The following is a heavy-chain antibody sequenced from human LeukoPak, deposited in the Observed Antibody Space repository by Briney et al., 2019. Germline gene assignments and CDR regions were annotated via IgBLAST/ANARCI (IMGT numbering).Heavy chain of an antibody. V-gene: IGHV4-39*07. D-gene: IGHD5-18*01. CDR2: IYHSGST. CDR1: GGSVSSSSYY. J-gene: IGHJ4*02. CDR3: ASSDTAKNFDY. Sequence: PSETLSLTCTVSGGSVSSSSYYWGWIRQPPGKGLEWIGSIYHSGSTYYNPSLKSRVTISVDTSKNQFSLKLSSVTAADTAVYYCASSDTAKNFDYWGQGTLVTVSS.